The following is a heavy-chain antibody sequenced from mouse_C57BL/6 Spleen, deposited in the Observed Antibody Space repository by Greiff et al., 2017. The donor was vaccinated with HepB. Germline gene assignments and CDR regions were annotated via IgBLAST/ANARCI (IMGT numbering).Heavy chain of an antibody. J-gene: IGHJ1*03. CDR2: IDPENGDT. Sequence: EVKLVESGAELVRPGASVKLSCTASGFNIKDDYMHWVKQRPEQGLEWIGWIDPENGDTEYASKFQGKATITADTSSNTAYLQLSSLTSEDTAVYYCTTHDGYYEGWYFDVWGTGTTVTVSS. V-gene: IGHV14-4*01. D-gene: IGHD2-3*01. CDR1: GFNIKDDY. CDR3: TTHDGYYEGWYFDV.